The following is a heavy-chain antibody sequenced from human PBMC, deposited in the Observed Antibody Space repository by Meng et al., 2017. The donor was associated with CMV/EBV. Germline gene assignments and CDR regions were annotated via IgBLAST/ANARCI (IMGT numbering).Heavy chain of an antibody. CDR1: GGSVSSGSYY. Sequence: GSLRLSCTVSGGSVSSGSYYWSWIRQPPGKGLEWIGYIYYSGSTNYNPSLKSRVTISVDTSKNQFSLKLSSVTAADTAVYYCARDRGYSSSWRRGYYGMDVWGRGTTVTVSS. J-gene: IGHJ6*02. V-gene: IGHV4-61*01. CDR3: ARDRGYSSSWRRGYYGMDV. D-gene: IGHD6-13*01. CDR2: IYYSGST.